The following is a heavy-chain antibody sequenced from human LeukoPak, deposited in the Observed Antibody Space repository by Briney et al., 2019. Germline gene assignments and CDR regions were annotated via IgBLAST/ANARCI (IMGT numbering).Heavy chain of an antibody. V-gene: IGHV4-61*02. CDR1: GGSISSGSYY. Sequence: SETLSLTCTVSGGSISSGSYYWSWIRQPAGKGLEWIGRIYASGSTNYNPSLKSRVTISVDTSKNQFSLKLSSVTAADTAVYYCAREGSGYFSGWFDPWGQGTLVTVSS. D-gene: IGHD3-3*01. CDR3: AREGSGYFSGWFDP. CDR2: IYASGST. J-gene: IGHJ5*02.